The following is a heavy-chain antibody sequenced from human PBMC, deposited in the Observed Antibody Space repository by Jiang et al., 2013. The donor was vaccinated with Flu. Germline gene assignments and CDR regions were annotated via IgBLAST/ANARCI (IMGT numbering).Heavy chain of an antibody. CDR2: IYYSGST. D-gene: IGHD2-2*01. CDR3: ARARYQLPSKLFDY. J-gene: IGHJ4*02. CDR1: GGSVSSGSYY. V-gene: IGHV4-61*01. Sequence: GSGLVKPSEALSLTCTVSGGSVSSGSYYWSWIRQPPGKGLEWIGYIYYSGSTNYNPSLKSRVTISVDTSKNQFSLKLSSVTAADTAVYYCARARYQLPSKLFDYVGQGTLVPPSP.